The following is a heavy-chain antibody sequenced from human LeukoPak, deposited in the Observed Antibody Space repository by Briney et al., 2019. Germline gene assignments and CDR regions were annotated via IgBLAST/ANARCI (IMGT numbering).Heavy chain of an antibody. J-gene: IGHJ4*02. CDR2: ISSSSYI. Sequence: SGGSLRLSCAASGFTFSSYSMNWVRQAPGKGLEWVSSISSSSYIYYADSVKGRFTISRDNAKNSLYLQMNSLRAEDTAVYYCARGGVTVPRPDYWGQGTLVTVSS. CDR1: GFTFSSYS. CDR3: ARGGVTVPRPDY. V-gene: IGHV3-21*01. D-gene: IGHD4-4*01.